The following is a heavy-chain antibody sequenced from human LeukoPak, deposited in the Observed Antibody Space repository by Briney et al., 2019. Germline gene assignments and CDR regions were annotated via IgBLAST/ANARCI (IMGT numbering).Heavy chain of an antibody. V-gene: IGHV1-8*03. CDR3: ATSDGQHHDAFDI. J-gene: IGHJ3*02. CDR1: GYTFTSYD. D-gene: IGHD5-24*01. CDR2: MNPNSGNT. Sequence: ASVKVSCKASGYTFTSYDINWVRQATGQGLEWMGWMNPNSGNTGYAQKFQGRVTITRNTSISTAYMELSSLRSEDTAVYYCATSDGQHHDAFDIWGQGTMVTVSS.